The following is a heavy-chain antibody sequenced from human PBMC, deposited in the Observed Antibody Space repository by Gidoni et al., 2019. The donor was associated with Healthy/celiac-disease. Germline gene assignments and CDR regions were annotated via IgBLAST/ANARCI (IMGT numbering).Heavy chain of an antibody. CDR1: GFPFSSYA. J-gene: IGHJ5*02. D-gene: IGHD3-9*01. CDR2: ISSNGDSS. Sequence: EVQLVESGGGLVQPGGSLRLSCSASGFPFSSYAMHWVRQAPGKGLEYVSAISSNGDSSYYADSVKGRFTISRDNSKNTLYLQMSSLRAEDTAGYYCVKDRTGVLTGYYKDPWGQGTLVTVSS. V-gene: IGHV3-64D*06. CDR3: VKDRTGVLTGYYKDP.